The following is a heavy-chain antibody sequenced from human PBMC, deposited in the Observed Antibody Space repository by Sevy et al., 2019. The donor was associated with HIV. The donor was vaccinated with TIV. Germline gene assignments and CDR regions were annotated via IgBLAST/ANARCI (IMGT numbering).Heavy chain of an antibody. V-gene: IGHV4-59*13. Sequence: SETLSLTCTVSGASITSKYWSWIRQTPGKGLEWIGYVYDSGSTNYNPSLKSRVTISIDTSRKQFSLSLRSVTAADTAVYYCAKDRVSGSYYAGDLDYWGQGTLVTVSS. D-gene: IGHD1-26*01. CDR3: AKDRVSGSYYAGDLDY. CDR2: VYDSGST. J-gene: IGHJ4*02. CDR1: GASITSKY.